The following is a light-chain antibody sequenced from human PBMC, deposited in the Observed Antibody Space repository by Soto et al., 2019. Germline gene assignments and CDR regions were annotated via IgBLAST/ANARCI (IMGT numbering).Light chain of an antibody. CDR1: QSGSSN. Sequence: EIVMTQSPATLSVSPGERATLSCRASQSGSSNLAWYQQKPGQAPRLLIHGASSRATGIPVRFSGSGSGTDYTLTISSLQPDDFAVYYCQQYSNPPWTFGQGTKV. CDR3: QQYSNPPWT. J-gene: IGKJ1*01. V-gene: IGKV3D-15*01. CDR2: GAS.